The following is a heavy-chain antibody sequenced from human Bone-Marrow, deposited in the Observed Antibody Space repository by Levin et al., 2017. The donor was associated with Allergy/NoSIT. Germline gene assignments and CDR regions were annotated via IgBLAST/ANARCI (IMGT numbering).Heavy chain of an antibody. D-gene: IGHD3-16*01. V-gene: IGHV4-31*03. CDR3: ARLRKPLYYFDY. J-gene: IGHJ4*02. CDR1: GGSISSGGYY. CDR2: IYYSGST. Sequence: KSSETLSLTCTVSGGSISSGGYYWSWIRQHPGKGLEWIGYIYYSGSTYYNPSLKSRVTISVDTSKNQFSLKLSSVTAADTAVYYCARLRKPLYYFDYWGQGTLVTVSS.